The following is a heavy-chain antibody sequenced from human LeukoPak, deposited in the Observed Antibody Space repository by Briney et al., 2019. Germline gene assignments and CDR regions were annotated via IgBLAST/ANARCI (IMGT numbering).Heavy chain of an antibody. V-gene: IGHV1-8*03. CDR3: ARGVGHRGQEHSYVYYFDY. CDR1: GGTFSSYA. CDR2: INPNSGNT. Sequence: ASVKVSCKASGGTFSSYAISWVRQAPGQGLEWMGWINPNSGNTDYAQKFQGRVTITRDTSISTAYMELSSLRSEDTAVYYCARGVGHRGQEHSYVYYFDYWGQGPLVTVSS. D-gene: IGHD5-18*01. J-gene: IGHJ4*02.